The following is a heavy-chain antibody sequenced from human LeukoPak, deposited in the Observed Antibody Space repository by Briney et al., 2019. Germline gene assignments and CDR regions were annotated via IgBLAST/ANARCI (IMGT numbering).Heavy chain of an antibody. CDR1: GGSISSGDYY. V-gene: IGHV4-30-4*01. J-gene: IGHJ4*02. D-gene: IGHD5-24*01. Sequence: SETLSLXCTVSGGSISSGDYYWSWVRQPPGKALEWIGYIYFSGTTYYKPALKSRVSMSVDTSKNQFSLKLSSVTAADTAMYYCARSTGWLQPFDYWGQGTLVTVSS. CDR3: ARSTGWLQPFDY. CDR2: IYFSGTT.